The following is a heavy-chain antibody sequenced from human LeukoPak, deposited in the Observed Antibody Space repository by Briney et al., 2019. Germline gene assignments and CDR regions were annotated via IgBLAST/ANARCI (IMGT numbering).Heavy chain of an antibody. V-gene: IGHV4-59*01. CDR1: GGSITSYY. CDR2: IYYSGST. J-gene: IGHJ4*02. CDR3: ARERTQLSGWYRAVEYYFDY. Sequence: SETLSLTCTVSGGSITSYYWSWIRQPPGKGLEWIGYIYYSGSTNYNPSLKSRVTISVDTSKNQFSLKLSSVTAADTAVYYCARERTQLSGWYRAVEYYFDYWGQGTLVTVSS. D-gene: IGHD6-19*01.